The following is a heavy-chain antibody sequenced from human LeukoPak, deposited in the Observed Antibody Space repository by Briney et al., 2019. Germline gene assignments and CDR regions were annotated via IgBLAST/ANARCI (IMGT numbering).Heavy chain of an antibody. D-gene: IGHD2-2*01. CDR2: IKQDGSEK. CDR3: ARSYCSSTSCHDY. V-gene: IGHV3-7*01. CDR1: GFTFSSNW. J-gene: IGHJ4*02. Sequence: GGSLRLSCAASGFTFSSNWMSWVRQAPGKGLEWVANIKQDGSEKYYVDSVKGRFTISRDNAKNSLYLQMNSLRAEDTAVYYCARSYCSSTSCHDYWGQGTLVTVSS.